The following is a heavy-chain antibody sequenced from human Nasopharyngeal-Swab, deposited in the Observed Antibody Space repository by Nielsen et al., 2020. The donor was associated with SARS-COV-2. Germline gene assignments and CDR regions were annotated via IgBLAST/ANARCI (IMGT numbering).Heavy chain of an antibody. CDR3: ARGRGGFGYGDYVDY. CDR2: IYSGGST. CDR1: GFTVSSNY. J-gene: IGHJ4*02. Sequence: GESLKISCAASGFTVSSNYMSWVRQAPGKGLEWVSVIYSGGSTYYADSAKGRFTISRDNSKNTLYLQMNSLRAEDTAVYYCARGRGGFGYGDYVDYWGQGTLVTVSS. V-gene: IGHV3-53*01. D-gene: IGHD4-17*01.